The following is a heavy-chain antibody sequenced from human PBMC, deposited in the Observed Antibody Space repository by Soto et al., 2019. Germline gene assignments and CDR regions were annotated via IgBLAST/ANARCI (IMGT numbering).Heavy chain of an antibody. Sequence: QVQLQESGPGLVKPSQTLSLTCTVSGGSISSGGYYWSWIRQHPGKGLEWIGYIYYSGSNYYNPSLTSRVTISVDTSKNQFSLKLSSVTAADTAVYYCARSLYATIDGRYYFDYWGQGTLVTVSS. CDR1: GGSISSGGYY. D-gene: IGHD2-8*01. J-gene: IGHJ4*02. CDR2: IYYSGSN. CDR3: ARSLYATIDGRYYFDY. V-gene: IGHV4-31*03.